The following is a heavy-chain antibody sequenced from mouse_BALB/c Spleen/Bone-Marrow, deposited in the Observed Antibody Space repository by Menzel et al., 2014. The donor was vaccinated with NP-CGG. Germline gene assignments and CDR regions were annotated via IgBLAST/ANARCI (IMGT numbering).Heavy chain of an antibody. V-gene: IGHV5-6*02. Sequence: EVKLQESGGDLVKPGGSLKLSCAASGFTFSSYGTSWVRQTPDKRLEWVATISSGGIYTYYPDSVKGRFTISRDNAKNTLYLQMSSLKSEDTAMYYCTRRTGTDYYAMDYWGQGTSVSVSS. J-gene: IGHJ4*01. CDR2: ISSGGIYT. CDR3: TRRTGTDYYAMDY. D-gene: IGHD4-1*01. CDR1: GFTFSSYG.